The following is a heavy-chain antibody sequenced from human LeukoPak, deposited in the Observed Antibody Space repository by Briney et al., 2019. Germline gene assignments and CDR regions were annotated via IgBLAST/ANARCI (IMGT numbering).Heavy chain of an antibody. V-gene: IGHV3-21*05. CDR1: GFTFSSYA. CDR3: ARWIQLDFDY. D-gene: IGHD5-18*01. J-gene: IGHJ4*02. Sequence: GGSLRLSCAASGFTFSSYAMSWVRQAPGKGLEWVSYISSSSSYTNYADSVKGRFTISRDNAKNSLYLQMNSLRAEDTAVYYCARWIQLDFDYWGQGTLVTVSS. CDR2: ISSSSSYT.